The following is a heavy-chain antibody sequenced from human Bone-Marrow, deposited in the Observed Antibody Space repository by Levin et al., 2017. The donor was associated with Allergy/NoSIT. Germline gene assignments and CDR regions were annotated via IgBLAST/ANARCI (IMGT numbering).Heavy chain of an antibody. D-gene: IGHD4/OR15-4a*01. CDR1: GFTFSSNW. V-gene: IGHV3-7*03. J-gene: IGHJ4*02. CDR3: AKNPPHDYLDY. CDR2: MKYDGSER. Sequence: PGGSLRLSCAGSGFTFSSNWMSWVRQAPGKGLEWVATMKYDGSERYYVDSVKGRFTISRDNAKNLMFLQMNSLRVEDTAVYYCAKNPPHDYLDYWGQGAQVTVSS.